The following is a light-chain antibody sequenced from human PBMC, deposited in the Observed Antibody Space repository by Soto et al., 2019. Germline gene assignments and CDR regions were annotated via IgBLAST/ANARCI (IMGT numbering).Light chain of an antibody. CDR3: AAWDNSVDGGM. CDR1: SSNIGSNS. V-gene: IGLV1-44*01. Sequence: QSVLTQAPSASGTPGQRVTISCSGSSSNIGSNSVNWFQKVPGKAPKLLINRNDHRPSGVPDRFSGSKSGTSASLAISGLQSEDEADYYCAAWDNSVDGGMFGGGTKVTVL. J-gene: IGLJ3*02. CDR2: RND.